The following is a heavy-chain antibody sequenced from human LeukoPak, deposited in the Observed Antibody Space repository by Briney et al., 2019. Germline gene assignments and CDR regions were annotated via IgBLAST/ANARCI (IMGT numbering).Heavy chain of an antibody. CDR1: GYTFTSYD. CDR3: ARDQYRLLYPTKNWFDP. V-gene: IGHV1-8*01. D-gene: IGHD2-2*02. J-gene: IGHJ5*02. Sequence: ASVKVSCKASGYTFTSYDINWVRQATGQGLEWMGWMNPNSGNTGYAQKFQGRVTMTRNTSISTAYMELSSLRSEDTAVYYCARDQYRLLYPTKNWFDPWGQGTLVTVSS. CDR2: MNPNSGNT.